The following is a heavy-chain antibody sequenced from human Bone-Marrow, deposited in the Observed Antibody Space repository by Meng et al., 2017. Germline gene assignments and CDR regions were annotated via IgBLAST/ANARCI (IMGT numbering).Heavy chain of an antibody. D-gene: IGHD3-10*01. CDR2: IYYSGST. CDR3: ARVVSGYYGSGSYYNEGNFDL. Sequence: SETLSLTCTVSGGSISSSSYYWGWIRQPPGKGLEWIGSIYYSGSTYYNPSLKSRVTISVDTSKNQFSLKLSSVTAADTAVYYCARVVSGYYGSGSYYNEGNFDLWGRGTLVTVSS. J-gene: IGHJ2*01. CDR1: GGSISSSSYY. V-gene: IGHV4-39*07.